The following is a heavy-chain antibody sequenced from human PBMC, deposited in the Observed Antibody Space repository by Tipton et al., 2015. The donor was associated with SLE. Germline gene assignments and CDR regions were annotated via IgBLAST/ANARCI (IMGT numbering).Heavy chain of an antibody. D-gene: IGHD1-26*01. CDR2: IRYDGSNK. V-gene: IGHV3-30*02. CDR1: GFTFSSYG. Sequence: SLRLSCAASGFTFSSYGMHWVRQAPGKGLEWVAFIRYDGSNKYYADSVKGRFTISRDNSKNTLYLQMSSLRAEDTAVYYCPLGSYSYWGQGTLVTVSS. J-gene: IGHJ4*02. CDR3: PLGSYSY.